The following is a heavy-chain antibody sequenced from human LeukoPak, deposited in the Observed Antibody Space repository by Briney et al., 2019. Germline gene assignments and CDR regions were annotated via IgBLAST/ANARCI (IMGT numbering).Heavy chain of an antibody. CDR2: ISWNSGSI. D-gene: IGHD6-19*01. Sequence: GRSLRLSCAASGFTFDDYAMHWVRQAPGKGLEWVSGISWNSGSIGYADSVKGRFTISRDNAKNSLYLQMNSLRAEDTALYYCAKDMRAVAVYYFDYWGQGTLVTVSS. J-gene: IGHJ4*02. CDR3: AKDMRAVAVYYFDY. V-gene: IGHV3-9*01. CDR1: GFTFDDYA.